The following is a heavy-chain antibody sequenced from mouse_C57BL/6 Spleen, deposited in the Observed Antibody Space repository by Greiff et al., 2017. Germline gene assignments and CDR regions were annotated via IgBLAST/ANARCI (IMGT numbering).Heavy chain of an antibody. J-gene: IGHJ2*01. D-gene: IGHD2-4*01. CDR2: ISSGGDYI. V-gene: IGHV5-17*03. CDR1: GFTFSDYG. CDR3: TRGDYDVYYFDY. Sequence: EVKLVESGGGLVKPGGSLKLSCAASGFTFSDYGMHWVRQAPEKGLEWVAYISSGGDYIYYADTVKGRFTISRDNARNTLYLQMSSLKSEDTAMYYCTRGDYDVYYFDYWGQGTTLTVSS.